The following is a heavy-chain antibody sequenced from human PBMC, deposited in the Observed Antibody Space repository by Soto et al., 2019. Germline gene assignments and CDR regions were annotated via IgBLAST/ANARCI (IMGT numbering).Heavy chain of an antibody. CDR1: GYTFMNYA. CDR3: VRCYCSVGSCYTCWHFDL. CDR2: ISPSTGDT. V-gene: IGHV1-18*01. Sequence: QVQLVQSGAEVKEPGASVKLSCRASGYTFMNYAISWVRQAPGQGLEWMGWISPSTGDTDQAQNFQGRVTMTLDTSTNTGTLELRTLRSDDSAVYYCVRCYCSVGSCYTCWHFDLWGRGTLVTVSS. J-gene: IGHJ2*01. D-gene: IGHD2-15*01.